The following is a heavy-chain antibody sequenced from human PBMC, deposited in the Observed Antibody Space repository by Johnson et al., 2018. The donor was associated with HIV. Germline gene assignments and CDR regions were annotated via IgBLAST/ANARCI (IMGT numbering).Heavy chain of an antibody. CDR2: IKSKTDGGTI. J-gene: IGHJ3*02. V-gene: IGHV3-15*01. CDR3: ARVAALYDAFDI. Sequence: MLLVESGGGLVKPVGSLRLSCAASGFTFSNAWMNWVRQAPGKGLEWVGRIKSKTDGGTIDYAAPVKGRFTISGDDSKNTLYLQMNSLRAEDTAVYYCARVAALYDAFDIWGQGTMVTVSS. D-gene: IGHD2-15*01. CDR1: GFTFSNAW.